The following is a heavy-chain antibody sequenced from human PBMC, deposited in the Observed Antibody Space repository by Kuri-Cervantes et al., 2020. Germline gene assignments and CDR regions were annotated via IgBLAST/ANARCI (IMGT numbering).Heavy chain of an antibody. J-gene: IGHJ4*02. D-gene: IGHD3-10*01. CDR3: ARGGVVRGQTPPDY. Sequence: GGSLRLFCAASGFTFSSYAMHWVRQAPGKGLEWVSYISSSGSTIYYADSVKGRFTISRDNAKNSLYLQVNSLRAEDTAVYYCARGGVVRGQTPPDYWGQGTLVTVSS. CDR2: ISSSGSTI. CDR1: GFTFSSYA. V-gene: IGHV3-48*04.